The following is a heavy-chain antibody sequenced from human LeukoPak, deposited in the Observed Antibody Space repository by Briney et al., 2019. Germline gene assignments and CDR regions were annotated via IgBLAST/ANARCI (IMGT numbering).Heavy chain of an antibody. V-gene: IGHV3-7*04. D-gene: IGHD5-12*01. CDR2: IKQDGSEK. CDR3: ARVPFSGVPYYYYMDV. J-gene: IGHJ6*03. CDR1: GFTFSTYW. Sequence: GGSLRLSCAASGFTFSTYWMSWVRQAPGKGLEWVANIKQDGSEKYYVDSVKGRFTISRDNAKNSLYLQMNSLRAEDTAVYYCARVPFSGVPYYYYMDVWGKGTTVTVSS.